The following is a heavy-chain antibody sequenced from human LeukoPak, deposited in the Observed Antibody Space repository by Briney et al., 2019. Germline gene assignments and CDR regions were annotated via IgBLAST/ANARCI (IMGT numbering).Heavy chain of an antibody. Sequence: PSETLSLTCAVYGGSFSGYYWSWIRQPPGKGLEWIGEINHSGSTNYNPSLKSRVTISVDTSKNQFSLKLSSVTAADPAVYYCARAGYSITTIDAFDIWGQGTMVTVSS. D-gene: IGHD6-13*01. V-gene: IGHV4-34*01. CDR3: ARAGYSITTIDAFDI. J-gene: IGHJ3*02. CDR1: GGSFSGYY. CDR2: INHSGST.